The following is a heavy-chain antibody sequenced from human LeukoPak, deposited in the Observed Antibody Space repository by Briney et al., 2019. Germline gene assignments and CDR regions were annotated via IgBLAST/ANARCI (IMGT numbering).Heavy chain of an antibody. CDR2: IKQDGSEK. Sequence: GGSLRLSCAASGFTFSSYWMSWVRQAPGKGLEWVANIKQDGSEKYYVDSVKGRFTISRDNAKNSLYLQMNSLRAEDTAVYYCARVMDTAMSALDYWGQGTLVTVSS. D-gene: IGHD5-18*01. CDR3: ARVMDTAMSALDY. J-gene: IGHJ4*02. V-gene: IGHV3-7*01. CDR1: GFTFSSYW.